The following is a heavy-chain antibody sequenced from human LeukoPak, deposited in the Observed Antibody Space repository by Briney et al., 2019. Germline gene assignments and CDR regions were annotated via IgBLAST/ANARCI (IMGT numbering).Heavy chain of an antibody. CDR1: GGSFSGYY. CDR2: INHSGST. D-gene: IGHD3-10*01. J-gene: IGHJ4*02. CDR3: ARAQLLWSTGGVSDY. V-gene: IGHV4-34*01. Sequence: PSETLSLTCAVYGGSFSGYYWSWIRQPPGKGLEWIGEINHSGSTNYNPSLKSRVTISVDTSKNQFSLKLSSVTAADTAVYYCARAQLLWSTGGVSDYWGQGTLATVSS.